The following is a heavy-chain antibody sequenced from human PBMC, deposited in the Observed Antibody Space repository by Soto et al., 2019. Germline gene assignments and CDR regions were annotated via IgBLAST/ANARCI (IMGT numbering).Heavy chain of an antibody. D-gene: IGHD6-6*01. V-gene: IGHV3-23*01. CDR3: AKGSASGRPYYFDS. J-gene: IGHJ4*02. Sequence: RSGIRQAPGKGLGWVSALCGGSDGTYYADSVKGRFTSFRDNSKNTLYLQMNSLRVEDTGTYYCAKGSASGRPYYFDSWGQGSLVTVSS. CDR2: LCGGSDGT.